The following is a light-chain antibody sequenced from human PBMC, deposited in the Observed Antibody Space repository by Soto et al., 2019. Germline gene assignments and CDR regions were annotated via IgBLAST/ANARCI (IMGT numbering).Light chain of an antibody. CDR2: WAS. J-gene: IGKJ5*01. CDR3: QQYYSTLIT. Sequence: DIQLTQSPSSLSASVGDRVTITCQASQDINNYLNWYQQKPGRPPKLLFSWASTRESGVPDRFSGSGSGTDFTLTISSLQAEDVAVYYCQQYYSTLITFGQGTRLEIK. CDR1: QDINNY. V-gene: IGKV4-1*01.